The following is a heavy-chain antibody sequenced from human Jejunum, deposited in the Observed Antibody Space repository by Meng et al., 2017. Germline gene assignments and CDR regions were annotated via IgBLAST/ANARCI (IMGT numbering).Heavy chain of an antibody. CDR2: ITWNSGNI. V-gene: IGHV3-9*01. J-gene: IGHJ1*01. CDR3: ARDQGSYGNFQH. D-gene: IGHD3-10*01. Sequence: GGSLRLSCAASGFTFDDYAMHWVRQAPGKGLEWVSGITWNSGNIGYADSVKGRFTISRDNAKNSLYLQMNSLRAEDTAIYFCARDQGSYGNFQHWGQGTLVTVSS. CDR1: GFTFDDYA.